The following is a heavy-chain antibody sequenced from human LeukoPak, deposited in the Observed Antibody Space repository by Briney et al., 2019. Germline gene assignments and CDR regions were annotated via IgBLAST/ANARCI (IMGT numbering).Heavy chain of an antibody. V-gene: IGHV3-48*04. D-gene: IGHD3-22*01. Sequence: PGGSLRLSCAASGFTFSSYSMNWVRQAPGKGLGWVSYISSSSSTIYYADSVKGRFTISRDNAKNSLYLQMNSLRAEGTAVYYCARDYYDSSRQTLDYWGQGTLVTVSS. CDR3: ARDYYDSSRQTLDY. CDR2: ISSSSSTI. CDR1: GFTFSSYS. J-gene: IGHJ4*02.